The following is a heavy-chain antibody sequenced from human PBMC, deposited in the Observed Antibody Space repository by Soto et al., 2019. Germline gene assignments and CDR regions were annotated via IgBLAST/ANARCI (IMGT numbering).Heavy chain of an antibody. D-gene: IGHD2-15*01. CDR1: GGTFSSYA. V-gene: IGHV1-69*13. J-gene: IGHJ6*02. CDR3: ASSWTESSYYYYGMAA. CDR2: IIPIFGTA. Sequence: SVKVSCKASGGTFSSYAISWVRQAPGQGLEWMGGIIPIFGTANYAQKFQGRVTITADESTSTAYMELSSLRSEDTAVYYCASSWTESSYYYYGMAAWGQGTTVTVSS.